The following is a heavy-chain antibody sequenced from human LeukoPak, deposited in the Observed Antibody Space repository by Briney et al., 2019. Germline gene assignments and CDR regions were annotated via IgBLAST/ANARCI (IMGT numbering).Heavy chain of an antibody. CDR3: ARPGYCTNGVCYQNYFDY. CDR2: IYYNGST. V-gene: IGHV4-39*01. CDR1: GGSISSYY. D-gene: IGHD2-8*01. J-gene: IGHJ4*02. Sequence: PSETLSLTCTVSGGSISSYYWSWIRQPPGKGLEWIGSIYYNGSTYYNPSLKSRVTISVDTSKNQFSLKLSSVTAADTAVYYCARPGYCTNGVCYQNYFDYWGQGTLVTVSS.